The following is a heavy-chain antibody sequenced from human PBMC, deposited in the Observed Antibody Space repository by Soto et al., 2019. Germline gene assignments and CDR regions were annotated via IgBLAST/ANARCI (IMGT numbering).Heavy chain of an antibody. D-gene: IGHD2-15*01. J-gene: IGHJ4*02. CDR1: EFTFSSYW. CDR3: VTGWSEF. Sequence: PGGSLRLSCVVSEFTFSSYWMHWVRQGPGKGLVWVSRINSDGSYINYADSVKGRFTTSRDNAKNMLYLQMSSLRAEDTGLYYCVTGWSEFWGQGTLVTVSS. CDR2: INSDGSYI. V-gene: IGHV3-74*01.